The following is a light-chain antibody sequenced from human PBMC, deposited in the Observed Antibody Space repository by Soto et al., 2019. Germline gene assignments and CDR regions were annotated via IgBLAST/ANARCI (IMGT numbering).Light chain of an antibody. CDR1: SSDVGGYNY. J-gene: IGLJ2*01. V-gene: IGLV2-8*01. CDR2: EVS. CDR3: SSYAGSNMVV. Sequence: QSVLTQPPSASSTPGQTVTISCTGTSSDVGGYNYVSWYQQHPGKAPKLMIYEVSKRPSGVPDRFSGSKSGNTASLTVSGLQAEDEADYYCSSYAGSNMVVFGGGTKLTVL.